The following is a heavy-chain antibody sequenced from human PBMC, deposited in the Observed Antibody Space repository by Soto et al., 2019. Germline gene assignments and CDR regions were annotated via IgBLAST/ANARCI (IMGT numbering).Heavy chain of an antibody. CDR2: IIPIFGTA. CDR1: GGTFSSYA. Sequence: SVNVSCKASGGTFSSYAISWVRQAPGQGLEWMGGIIPIFGTANYAQKFQGRVTITADESTSTAYMELSSLRSEDTAVYYCARGGEDFWSGYYGTNYYYYGMDVWGQGTTVTVSS. V-gene: IGHV1-69*13. J-gene: IGHJ6*02. D-gene: IGHD3-3*01. CDR3: ARGGEDFWSGYYGTNYYYYGMDV.